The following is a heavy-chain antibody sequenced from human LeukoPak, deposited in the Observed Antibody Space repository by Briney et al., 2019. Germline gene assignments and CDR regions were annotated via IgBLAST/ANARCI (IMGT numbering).Heavy chain of an antibody. CDR3: ARRTNNWKAHAFDI. Sequence: SETLSLTCAVYGGSFSGYYWSWIRQPPGKGLEWSGEINHSGSTNYNPSLKSRVTISVDTSKNQFSLKLSSVTAADTAVYYCARRTNNWKAHAFDICGQGTMVTVSS. D-gene: IGHD1-20*01. J-gene: IGHJ3*02. CDR2: INHSGST. V-gene: IGHV4-34*01. CDR1: GGSFSGYY.